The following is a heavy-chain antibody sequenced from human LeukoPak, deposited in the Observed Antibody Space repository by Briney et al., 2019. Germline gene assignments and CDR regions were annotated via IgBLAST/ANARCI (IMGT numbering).Heavy chain of an antibody. J-gene: IGHJ4*02. Sequence: GGSLRLSCAASGFTFSSYSMTWVRQAPGKGLEWVSYISSSSSTIYYTDSVKGRFTISRDNAKNSLYLQMNSLRDEDTAVYYCARGRTTVTTFFDYWGQGTLVTVSS. CDR2: ISSSSSTI. V-gene: IGHV3-48*02. D-gene: IGHD4-17*01. CDR3: ARGRTTVTTFFDY. CDR1: GFTFSSYS.